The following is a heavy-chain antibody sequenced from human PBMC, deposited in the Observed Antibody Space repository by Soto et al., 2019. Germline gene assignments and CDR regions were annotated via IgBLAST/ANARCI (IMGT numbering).Heavy chain of an antibody. Sequence: SETLSLTCTVSGGSISSSSYYWGWIRQPPGKGLEWIGSIYYSGSTYYNPSLKSRVTISVDTSKNQFSLKLSSVTAADTAVYYCARHNDILTGYVYYYYMDVWGKGTTVTVSS. J-gene: IGHJ6*03. D-gene: IGHD3-9*01. CDR3: ARHNDILTGYVYYYYMDV. CDR2: IYYSGST. V-gene: IGHV4-39*01. CDR1: GGSISSSSYY.